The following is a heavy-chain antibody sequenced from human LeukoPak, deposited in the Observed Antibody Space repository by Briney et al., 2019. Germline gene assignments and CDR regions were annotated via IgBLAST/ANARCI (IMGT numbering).Heavy chain of an antibody. V-gene: IGHV4-34*01. CDR2: INHSGST. D-gene: IGHD2-15*01. J-gene: IGHJ5*02. CDR3: ARAVAGIVVVVAAKETDNWFDP. Sequence: SETLSLTCAVYGGSFSGYYWSWIRQPPGKGLEWIGEINHSGSTNYNPSLKSRVTISVDTSKNQFSLKLSSVTAPDTAVYYCARAVAGIVVVVAAKETDNWFDPWGQGTLVTVSS. CDR1: GGSFSGYY.